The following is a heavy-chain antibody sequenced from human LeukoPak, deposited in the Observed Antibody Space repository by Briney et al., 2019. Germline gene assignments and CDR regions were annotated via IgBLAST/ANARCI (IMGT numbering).Heavy chain of an antibody. V-gene: IGHV4-34*08. Sequence: TGGSLRLSCTASGFTFSSYSLNWVRQPPGKGLEWIGEINHSGSTNYNPSLKSRVTISVDTSKNQFSLKLSSVTAADTAVYYCAGRCKQLVRRYWFDPWGQGTLVTVSS. J-gene: IGHJ5*02. CDR3: AGRCKQLVRRYWFDP. CDR1: GFTFSSYS. D-gene: IGHD6-6*01. CDR2: INHSGST.